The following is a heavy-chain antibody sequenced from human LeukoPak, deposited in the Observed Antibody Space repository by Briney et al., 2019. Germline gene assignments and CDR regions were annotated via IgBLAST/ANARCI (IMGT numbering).Heavy chain of an antibody. Sequence: GGSLKLSCAASGFTVSSNYMSWVRQAPGKGLEWVSVIYSGGSTYYADSVKGRFTISRDNSKNTLYLQMNSLRAEDTAVYYCAKEALGVFDPWGQGTLVTVSS. CDR2: IYSGGST. V-gene: IGHV3-53*01. CDR1: GFTVSSNY. J-gene: IGHJ5*02. CDR3: AKEALGVFDP. D-gene: IGHD3-16*01.